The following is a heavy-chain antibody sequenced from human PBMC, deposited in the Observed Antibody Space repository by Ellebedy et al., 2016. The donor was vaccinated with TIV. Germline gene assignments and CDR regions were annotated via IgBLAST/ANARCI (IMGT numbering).Heavy chain of an antibody. D-gene: IGHD5-12*01. V-gene: IGHV1-3*04. Sequence: AASVKVSCKGSGYTFADFPMYWVRQAPGQGLEWMGWIRTDNGDTHYSQKFQGRFTISMDTSATTAYMELSGLMSEDTAIYYCANKKPHDRGYYFFDSWGQGTLVTVSS. CDR2: IRTDNGDT. CDR1: GYTFADFP. CDR3: ANKKPHDRGYYFFDS. J-gene: IGHJ4*02.